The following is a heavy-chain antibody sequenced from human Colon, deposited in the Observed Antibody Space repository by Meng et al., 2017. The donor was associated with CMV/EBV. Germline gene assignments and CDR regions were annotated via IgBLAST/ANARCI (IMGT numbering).Heavy chain of an antibody. CDR1: GITLSNYK. Sequence: GESLKISCEASGITLSNYKMHWVRQAPGKGLEWVAVISYDGTKTYHGDSVKGRFTISRDNSKNPLYLQMDNLRPADTGVYYCVRAGYGGFIKDAFDLWGQGALVTVSS. J-gene: IGHJ4*02. D-gene: IGHD1-26*01. CDR2: ISYDGTKT. CDR3: VRAGYGGFIKDAFDL. V-gene: IGHV3-30*03.